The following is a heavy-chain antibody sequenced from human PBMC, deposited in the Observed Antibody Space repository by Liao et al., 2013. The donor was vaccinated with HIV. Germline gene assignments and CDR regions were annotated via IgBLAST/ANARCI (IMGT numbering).Heavy chain of an antibody. D-gene: IGHD3-10*01. CDR3: ARDRGFFDN. J-gene: IGHJ4*02. V-gene: IGHV4-61*02. CDR1: GGSISSGAYY. Sequence: QVQLQESGPGLVKPSQTLSLTCTVSGGSISSGAYYWSWIRQSAGKGLEWIGRISTSGSATYNPSLKIRVSMSWDSSRSRFSLNLNSMSAADTAVYYCARDRGFFDNWGQGILVSASS. CDR2: ISTSGSA.